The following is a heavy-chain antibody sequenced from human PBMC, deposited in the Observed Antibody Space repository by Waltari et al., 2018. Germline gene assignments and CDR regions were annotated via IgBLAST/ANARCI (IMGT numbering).Heavy chain of an antibody. Sequence: EVKLVQSGAAVRKPVESLKISCTASGNSFNDFWIGRVRQLPGKGLEWMGVINPPDSDVRYSPSVRGQVTISFDKTLKTAHLQWGSLKASDTATYYCARHIDGGPNGFDIWGPGTVVTVSS. CDR1: GNSFNDFW. CDR3: ARHIDGGPNGFDI. D-gene: IGHD2-8*01. J-gene: IGHJ3*02. CDR2: INPPDSDV. V-gene: IGHV5-51*01.